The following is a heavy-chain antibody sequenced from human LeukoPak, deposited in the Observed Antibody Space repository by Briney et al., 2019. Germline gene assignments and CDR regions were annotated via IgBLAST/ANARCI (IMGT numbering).Heavy chain of an antibody. D-gene: IGHD6-19*01. V-gene: IGHV1-69*04. CDR2: IIPILDVA. J-gene: IGHJ4*01. CDR1: GGTFSAYA. CDR3: ARVWYSSAQPSRTYYFDY. Sequence: EASVKVSCRASGGTFSAYAFSWVRQAPGQGLEWMGRIIPILDVATYAQKFQGRVTITADKSTSTTFMELSSLRSEDTALYYCARVWYSSAQPSRTYYFDYWGHGTLVTVSS.